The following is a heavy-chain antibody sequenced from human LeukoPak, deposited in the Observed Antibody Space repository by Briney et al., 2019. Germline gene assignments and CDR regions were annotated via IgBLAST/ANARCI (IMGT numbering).Heavy chain of an antibody. CDR1: GFTFSNYA. V-gene: IGHV3-30*02. CDR3: AKRALEGGGPAAISPFDY. J-gene: IGHJ4*02. D-gene: IGHD2-2*01. CDR2: IRYDGSNK. Sequence: GGSLRLSCAASGFTFSNYAMSWVRQAPGKGLEWVAFIRYDGSNKYYADSVKGRFTISRDNSKNTLYLQMNSLRAEDTAVYYCAKRALEGGGPAAISPFDYWGQGTLVTVSS.